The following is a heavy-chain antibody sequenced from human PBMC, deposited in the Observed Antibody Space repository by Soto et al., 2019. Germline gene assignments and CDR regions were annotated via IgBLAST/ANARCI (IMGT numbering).Heavy chain of an antibody. V-gene: IGHV4-34*01. CDR3: ARGGGITGTTLVEDSYYYGMDV. J-gene: IGHJ6*02. D-gene: IGHD1-7*01. Sequence: LSLTCAVYGGSFSGYYWSWIRQPPGKGLEWIGEINHSGSTNYNPSLKSRVAISVDTSKNQFSLKLSSVTAADTAVYYCARGGGITGTTLVEDSYYYGMDVWGQGTTVTVSS. CDR2: INHSGST. CDR1: GGSFSGYY.